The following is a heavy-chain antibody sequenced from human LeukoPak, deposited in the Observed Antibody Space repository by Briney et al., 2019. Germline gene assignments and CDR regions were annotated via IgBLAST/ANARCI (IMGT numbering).Heavy chain of an antibody. CDR2: INPNSGGT. Sequence: ASVKVSFKASGYTFTGYYMHWVRQAPGQGLEWMGRINPNSGGTIYAQKFQGRVTMTRDTSISTGYMELSRLRSDDTAIYYCARDFAGYYFDYWGQGNLVTASS. V-gene: IGHV1-2*06. J-gene: IGHJ4*02. CDR3: ARDFAGYYFDY. D-gene: IGHD3-9*01. CDR1: GYTFTGYY.